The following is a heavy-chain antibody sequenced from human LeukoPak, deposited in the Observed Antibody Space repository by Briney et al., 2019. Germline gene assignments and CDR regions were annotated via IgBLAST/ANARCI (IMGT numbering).Heavy chain of an antibody. D-gene: IGHD7-27*01. CDR3: ANDLTGRSYYFAMDV. J-gene: IGHJ6*02. Sequence: PGGSLRLSCAASGFIFSIYAMTWVRQAPGKGLEWVSAISGRGDSTYYADSVKGRFTISRDNSKNTLYLQMNNLRAEDTAVYYCANDLTGRSYYFAMDVWGPGTTVTVSS. CDR2: ISGRGDST. V-gene: IGHV3-23*01. CDR1: GFIFSIYA.